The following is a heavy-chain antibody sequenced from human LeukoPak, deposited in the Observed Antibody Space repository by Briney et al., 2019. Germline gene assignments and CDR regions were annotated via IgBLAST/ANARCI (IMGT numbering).Heavy chain of an antibody. CDR1: GFSFSSTA. J-gene: IGHJ4*02. Sequence: GGSLRLSCATSGFSFSSTAMNWVRQAPGKGLEWVSASGTDGDTYYADSVQGRFTISRDNSRNTLYLQMTSLRADDTAVYYCAKKTPGTYPFDYWGQGTLVTVSP. D-gene: IGHD6-13*01. V-gene: IGHV3-23*01. CDR2: SGTDGDT. CDR3: AKKTPGTYPFDY.